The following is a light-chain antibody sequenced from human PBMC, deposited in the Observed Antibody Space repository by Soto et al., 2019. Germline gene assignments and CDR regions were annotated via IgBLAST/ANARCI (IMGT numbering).Light chain of an antibody. J-gene: IGKJ1*01. CDR2: GAS. V-gene: IGKV3-15*01. CDR3: QQYNNWPRT. CDR1: QSVSIN. Sequence: EIVLTQSPGTLSLSPGERATLSCRASQSVSINLAWYQQKPGQAPRLLIYGASSRATGIPARFSGSGSGTEFTLTISSLQSEDSAVYFCQQYNNWPRTFGQGTKV.